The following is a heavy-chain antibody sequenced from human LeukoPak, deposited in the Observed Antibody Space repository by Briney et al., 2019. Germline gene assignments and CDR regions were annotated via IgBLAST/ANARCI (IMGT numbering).Heavy chain of an antibody. Sequence: SVKVSCKASGGTFSSYAISWVRQAPGQGLEWMGGIIPIFGTANYAQKFQGRVTITADESTSTAYMELSSLRSEDTAEYYCARVRSAEVGGYSFWYWGQGTLVTVSS. V-gene: IGHV1-69*13. D-gene: IGHD5-18*01. CDR2: IIPIFGTA. CDR3: ARVRSAEVGGYSFWY. J-gene: IGHJ4*02. CDR1: GGTFSSYA.